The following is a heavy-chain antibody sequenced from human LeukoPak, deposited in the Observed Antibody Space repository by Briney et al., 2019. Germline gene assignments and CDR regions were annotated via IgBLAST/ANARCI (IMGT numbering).Heavy chain of an antibody. Sequence: GGSLRLSCSASGFSFSTYSMHWARQAPGKGLEYVAAISGHGDRTYYSDSVTGRFAISRDNSKNTLDLQMRSLRAGDTAVYYCVKGSGTGWYGNWGQGTLVTVSS. V-gene: IGHV3-64D*06. CDR2: ISGHGDRT. CDR3: VKGSGTGWYGN. J-gene: IGHJ4*02. CDR1: GFSFSTYS. D-gene: IGHD6-19*01.